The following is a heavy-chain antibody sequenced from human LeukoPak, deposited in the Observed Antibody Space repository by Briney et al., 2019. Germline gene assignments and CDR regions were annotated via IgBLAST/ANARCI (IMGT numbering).Heavy chain of an antibody. Sequence: SETLSLTCTVSGGSISSYYWGWIRQPPGKGLEWIGNIFHSGSTDYNSSLKSRVTISVDTSKKQFSLKLSSVTAADTAVYYCASAPYYDFWSGYYMTGWFDFWGQGTLVTVSS. V-gene: IGHV4-39*01. CDR3: ASAPYYDFWSGYYMTGWFDF. J-gene: IGHJ5*01. CDR2: IFHSGST. D-gene: IGHD3-3*01. CDR1: GGSISSYY.